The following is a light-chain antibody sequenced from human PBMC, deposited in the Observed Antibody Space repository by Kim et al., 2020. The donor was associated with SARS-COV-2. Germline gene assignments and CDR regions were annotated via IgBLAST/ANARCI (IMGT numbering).Light chain of an antibody. CDR3: SSYTSSKTWL. V-gene: IGLV2-14*03. Sequence: QSALTQPASESGSPGQSITISCTGTNSDIGGYNYVSWYQHHTGKAPKHLIYDVTKRPSGVSNRFSGTKSGITAFLTISGLQAEDEADYYCSSYTSSKTWLFGRRTQLTVL. CDR1: NSDIGGYNY. J-gene: IGLJ3*02. CDR2: DVT.